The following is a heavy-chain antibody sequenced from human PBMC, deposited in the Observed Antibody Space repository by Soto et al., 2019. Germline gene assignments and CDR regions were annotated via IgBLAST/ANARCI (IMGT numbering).Heavy chain of an antibody. J-gene: IGHJ3*02. Sequence: AASVKVSCKASGGTFSSYAISWVRQAPGQGLEWMGGIIPIFGTANYAQKFQGRVTITADESTSTAYMELSSLRSEDTAVYYCARVARIAAAKIKDAFDIWGQGTMVTVSS. V-gene: IGHV1-69*13. CDR2: IIPIFGTA. D-gene: IGHD6-13*01. CDR3: ARVARIAAAKIKDAFDI. CDR1: GGTFSSYA.